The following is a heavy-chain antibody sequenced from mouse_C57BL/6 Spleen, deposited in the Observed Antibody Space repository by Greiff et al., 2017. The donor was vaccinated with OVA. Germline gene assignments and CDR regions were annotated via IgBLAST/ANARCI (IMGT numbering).Heavy chain of an antibody. Sequence: EVQLQQSGPGLAKPSQTLSLTCSVTGYSITSDYWNWIRKFPGNKLEYMGYISYSGSTYYNPSLKSRISITRDTSKNQYYLQLNSVTTEDTATYYCARYLTTVVAMDWYFDVWGTGTTVTVSS. J-gene: IGHJ1*03. CDR2: ISYSGST. CDR3: ARYLTTVVAMDWYFDV. CDR1: GYSITSDY. D-gene: IGHD1-1*01. V-gene: IGHV3-8*01.